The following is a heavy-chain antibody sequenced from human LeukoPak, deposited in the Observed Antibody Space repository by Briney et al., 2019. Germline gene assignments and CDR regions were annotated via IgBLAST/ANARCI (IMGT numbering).Heavy chain of an antibody. Sequence: SVKVSCKASGGTFSSYAISWVRQAPGQGLEWMERIIPILGIANYAQKFQGRVTITADKSTSTAYMELSSLRSEDTAVYYCARSDCSGGSCNWFDPWGQGTLVTVSS. J-gene: IGHJ5*02. CDR2: IIPILGIA. CDR3: ARSDCSGGSCNWFDP. CDR1: GGTFSSYA. D-gene: IGHD2-15*01. V-gene: IGHV1-69*04.